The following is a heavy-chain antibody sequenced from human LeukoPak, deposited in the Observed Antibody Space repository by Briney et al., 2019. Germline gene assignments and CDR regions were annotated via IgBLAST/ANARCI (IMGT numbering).Heavy chain of an antibody. V-gene: IGHV1-2*02. D-gene: IGHD1-7*01. CDR3: ARGGSSSSITGTTEFDY. CDR2: INHNSGGT. CDR1: GYIFTGYY. Sequence: ASVKVSCKASGYIFTGYYMHWVRQAPGQGLEWMGWINHNSGGTNYAQKLQGRVTMTTDTSTSTAYMELRSLRSDDTAVYYCARGGSSSSITGTTEFDYWGQGTLVTVSS. J-gene: IGHJ4*02.